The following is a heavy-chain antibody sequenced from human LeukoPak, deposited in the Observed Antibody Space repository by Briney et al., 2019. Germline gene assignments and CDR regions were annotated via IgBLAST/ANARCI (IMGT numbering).Heavy chain of an antibody. CDR3: ARRASTTMVFLGFDN. Sequence: GGSLRLSCAASGFTFSRYSMNWVRQAPGKGLEWVSSISYSSSYMYYADSVKGRFTISRDSAKNSLSLQMNSLRAEDTAVYYCARRASTTMVFLGFDNWGQGTLVTVSS. J-gene: IGHJ4*02. CDR1: GFTFSRYS. V-gene: IGHV3-21*01. CDR2: ISYSSSYM. D-gene: IGHD5-18*01.